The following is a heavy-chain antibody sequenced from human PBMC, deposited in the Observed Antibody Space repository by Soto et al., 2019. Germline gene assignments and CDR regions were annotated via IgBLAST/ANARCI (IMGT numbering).Heavy chain of an antibody. V-gene: IGHV3-23*01. J-gene: IGHJ4*02. CDR3: AKAEVLRYFDWLLPTFDY. CDR1: GFTFSSYA. D-gene: IGHD3-9*01. CDR2: ISGSGGST. Sequence: PXGSLKLSCTASGFTFSSYAMSWVRQAPGKGLEWVSAISGSGGSTYYADSVKGRFTISRDNSKNTLYLQMNSLRAEDTAVYYCAKAEVLRYFDWLLPTFDYWGQGTLVTVSS.